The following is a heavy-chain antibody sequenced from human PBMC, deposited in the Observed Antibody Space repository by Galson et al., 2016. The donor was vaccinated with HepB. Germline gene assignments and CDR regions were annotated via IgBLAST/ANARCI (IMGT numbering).Heavy chain of an antibody. CDR1: GGSISSGGGH. Sequence: GGSISSGGGHWSWIRQHPGKGLEWIAYIYYSGSTYYNPSLKSRVTISVDTSKNQFSLKLSSVTAADTAVYYCARVGRLDFWSGFYVPPFDYWGQGILVTVSS. D-gene: IGHD3-3*01. CDR2: IYYSGST. J-gene: IGHJ4*02. CDR3: ARVGRLDFWSGFYVPPFDY. V-gene: IGHV4-31*02.